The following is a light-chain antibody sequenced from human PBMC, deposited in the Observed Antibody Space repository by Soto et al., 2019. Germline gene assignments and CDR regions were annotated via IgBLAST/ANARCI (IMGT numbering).Light chain of an antibody. CDR1: SSDIGGYNA. CDR3: NSFRVNHLYG. Sequence: QSALTQPASVSGSPGQTITISCTGTSSDIGGYNAVSWYQHHPGKAPKLIIYEVTHRPAGISDRFSASKSGNTASLTISGLQAEDEADYYCNSFRVNHLYGFGTGTKVT. CDR2: EVT. J-gene: IGLJ1*01. V-gene: IGLV2-14*01.